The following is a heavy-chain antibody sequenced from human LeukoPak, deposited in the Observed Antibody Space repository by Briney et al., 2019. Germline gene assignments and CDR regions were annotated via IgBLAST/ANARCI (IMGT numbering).Heavy chain of an antibody. Sequence: ASVKVSCKASGYTFTSYGISWVRQAPGQGLEWMGWISAYNGNTNYAQKLQGRVTMTTDTSTSTAYMELRSLRSDDTVVYYCAREGGDIVVVPAAIWDYWGQGTLVTVSS. CDR1: GYTFTSYG. V-gene: IGHV1-18*01. D-gene: IGHD2-2*02. J-gene: IGHJ4*02. CDR2: ISAYNGNT. CDR3: AREGGDIVVVPAAIWDY.